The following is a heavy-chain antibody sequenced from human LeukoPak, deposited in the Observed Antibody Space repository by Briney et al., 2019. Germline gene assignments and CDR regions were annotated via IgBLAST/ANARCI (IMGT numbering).Heavy chain of an antibody. Sequence: SETLSLTCAVYGGSFSGYYWSWIRQPPGKGLEWIGEINHSGSTNYNPSLKSRVTISVDTSKNQFSLKLSSVTAADTAVYYCASGAARRGIDYWGQGTLVTVSS. V-gene: IGHV4-34*01. D-gene: IGHD6-6*01. CDR1: GGSFSGYY. CDR3: ASGAARRGIDY. CDR2: INHSGST. J-gene: IGHJ4*02.